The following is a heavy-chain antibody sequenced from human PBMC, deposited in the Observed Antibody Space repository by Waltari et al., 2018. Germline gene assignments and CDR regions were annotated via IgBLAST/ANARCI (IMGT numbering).Heavy chain of an antibody. Sequence: QVQLKESGPGLVKPSETLSLTCVVSTDSITSNNWWSWVRQSPRKGLEWIGDVYHTGSTNDSPSLKSRVTISIDKSKNELSLNLKSVTAADTAIYYCARRALQYYFEYWGQGILVTVSS. CDR3: ARRALQYYFEY. CDR2: VYHTGST. J-gene: IGHJ4*01. V-gene: IGHV4-4*02. CDR1: TDSITSNNW. D-gene: IGHD4-4*01.